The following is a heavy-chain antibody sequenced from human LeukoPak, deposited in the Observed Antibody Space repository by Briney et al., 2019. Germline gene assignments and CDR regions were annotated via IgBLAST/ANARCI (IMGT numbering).Heavy chain of an antibody. Sequence: GASVKVSCKASGGTFSSYAISWVRQAPGQGLEWMGGIIPIFGTANYAQKFQGRATITADKSTSTAYLELSSLRSEDTAVYYCARGSYDSSGYYYYYYYMDVWGKGTTVTVSS. CDR1: GGTFSSYA. D-gene: IGHD3-22*01. CDR2: IIPIFGTA. J-gene: IGHJ6*03. V-gene: IGHV1-69*06. CDR3: ARGSYDSSGYYYYYYYMDV.